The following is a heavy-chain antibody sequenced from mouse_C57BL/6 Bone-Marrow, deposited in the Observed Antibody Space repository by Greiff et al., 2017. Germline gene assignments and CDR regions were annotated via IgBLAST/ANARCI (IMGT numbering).Heavy chain of an antibody. CDR3: ARRVRRRGDAMDY. CDR1: GFTFSDYG. J-gene: IGHJ4*01. V-gene: IGHV5-17*03. Sequence: EVKLVESGGGLVKPGGSLKLSCAASGFTFSDYGMHWVRQAPEKGLEWVAYISSGSSTIYYADTVKGRFTISRDNAKNTLFLQMTSLRSEDTAMYYCARRVRRRGDAMDYWGQGTSVTVSS. CDR2: ISSGSSTI. D-gene: IGHD2-14*01.